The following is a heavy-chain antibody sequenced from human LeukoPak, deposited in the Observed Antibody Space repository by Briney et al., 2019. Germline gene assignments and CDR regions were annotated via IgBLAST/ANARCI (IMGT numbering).Heavy chain of an antibody. Sequence: GGSLRLSCAASGFTFSSYGMHWVRQAPDKGLEWVAIISYDGSNKYYADSVKGRFTISRDNSKNTLYLQMNSLRAEDTAVYYCARDRGDFDYWGQGTLVTVSS. D-gene: IGHD3-10*01. J-gene: IGHJ4*02. CDR1: GFTFSSYG. V-gene: IGHV3-30*03. CDR3: ARDRGDFDY. CDR2: ISYDGSNK.